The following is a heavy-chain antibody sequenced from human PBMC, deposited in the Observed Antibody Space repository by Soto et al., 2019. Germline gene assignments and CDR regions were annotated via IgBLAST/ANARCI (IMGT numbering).Heavy chain of an antibody. CDR3: ASGLGTARGIWFDP. Sequence: PSETLSLTCAVSGGSINTSKWWSWVRQPPGKGLEWIGEIYRSGTTNYNPSLKSRVTISVDKSKNQFSLKLSSVTAADTAVYYCASGLGTARGIWFDPWGQGTLVTVSS. J-gene: IGHJ5*02. V-gene: IGHV4-4*02. D-gene: IGHD3-16*01. CDR2: IYRSGTT. CDR1: GGSINTSKW.